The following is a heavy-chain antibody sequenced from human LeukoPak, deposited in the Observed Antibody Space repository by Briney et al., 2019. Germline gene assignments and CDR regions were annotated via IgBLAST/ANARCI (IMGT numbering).Heavy chain of an antibody. CDR1: GYTFTGYY. CDR3: ALGDSSSWVFDY. J-gene: IGHJ4*02. V-gene: IGHV1-2*02. CDR2: INPNSGGT. D-gene: IGHD6-13*01. Sequence: ASVKVSCKDSGYTFTGYYMHWVRQAPGQELQWMGWINPNSGGTNYAQKFQGRVTMTRDTSISTAYMELSRLRSDDTAVYYCALGDSSSWVFDYWGQGTLVTVSS.